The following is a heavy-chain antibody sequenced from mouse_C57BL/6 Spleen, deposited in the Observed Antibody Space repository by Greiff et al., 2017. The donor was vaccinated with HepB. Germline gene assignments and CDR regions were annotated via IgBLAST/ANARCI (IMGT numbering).Heavy chain of an antibody. V-gene: IGHV5-6*01. J-gene: IGHJ4*01. CDR2: ISSGGSYT. D-gene: IGHD3-3*01. CDR3: ARQGDSSYYYAMDY. Sequence: EVQVVESGGDLVKPGGSLKLSCAASGFTFSSYGMSWVRQTPDKRLEWVATISSGGSYTYYPDSVKGRFTISRDNAKNTLYLQMSSLKSEDTAMYYCARQGDSSYYYAMDYWGQGTSVTVSS. CDR1: GFTFSSYG.